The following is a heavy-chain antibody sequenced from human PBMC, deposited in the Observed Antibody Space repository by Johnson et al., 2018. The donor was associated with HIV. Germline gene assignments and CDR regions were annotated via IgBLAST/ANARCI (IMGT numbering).Heavy chain of an antibody. CDR3: ARDKSTMIGVVPNDAFDS. CDR2: ISYDGSNK. J-gene: IGHJ3*02. Sequence: QVQLVESGGGVVQPGRSLRLSCAASGFTFSSYAMHWVRQAPGKGLEWVAVISYDGSNKYYADSVKGRFTISRDNSKNTLYLQMDSLRPEDTAVYYCARDKSTMIGVVPNDAFDSWGQGTMVTVSP. D-gene: IGHD3-22*01. V-gene: IGHV3-30-3*01. CDR1: GFTFSSYA.